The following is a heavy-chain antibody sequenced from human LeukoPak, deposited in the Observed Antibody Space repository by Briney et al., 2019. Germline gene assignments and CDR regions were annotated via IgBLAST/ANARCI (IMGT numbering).Heavy chain of an antibody. J-gene: IGHJ3*02. CDR2: IYYSGST. CDR1: GGSISSYY. V-gene: IGHV4-59*08. Sequence: SETLSLTCTVSGGSISSYYWSWIRQPPGKGLEWIGYIYYSGSTNYNPSLKSRVTISVDTSKNQFSLKLSSVTAADTAVYYCARVGSRWGLPRGAFDIWGQGTMVTVSS. D-gene: IGHD1-26*01. CDR3: ARVGSRWGLPRGAFDI.